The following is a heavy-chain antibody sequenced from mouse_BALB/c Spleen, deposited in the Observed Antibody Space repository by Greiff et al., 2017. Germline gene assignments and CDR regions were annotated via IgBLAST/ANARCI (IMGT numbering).Heavy chain of an antibody. Sequence: VQLKESGAELVRSGASVKLSCTASGFNIKDYYMHWVKQRPEQGLEWIGQIYPGDGDTNYNGKFKGKATLTADKSSSTAYMQLSSLTSEDSAVYFCAREGYCFDYWGQGTTLTVSS. J-gene: IGHJ2*01. V-gene: IGHV14-1*01. D-gene: IGHD2-3*01. CDR2: IYPGDGDT. CDR1: GFNIKDYY. CDR3: AREGYCFDY.